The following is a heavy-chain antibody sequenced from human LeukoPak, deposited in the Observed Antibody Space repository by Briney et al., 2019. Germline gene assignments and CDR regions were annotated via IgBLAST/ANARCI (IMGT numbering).Heavy chain of an antibody. CDR1: GFTISSNY. Sequence: PGGSLRLSCAASGFTISSNYMSWVRQAPGKGLEWVSVIYSGGSTYYAAYVKGRFTISRDNSNNTMFLQMNSLRAEDTAGFYWSRELHNIYGYRGWLYFDLWGRGTLVTVSS. J-gene: IGHJ2*01. CDR2: IYSGGST. V-gene: IGHV3-53*01. CDR3: SRELHNIYGYRGWLYFDL. D-gene: IGHD1-26*01.